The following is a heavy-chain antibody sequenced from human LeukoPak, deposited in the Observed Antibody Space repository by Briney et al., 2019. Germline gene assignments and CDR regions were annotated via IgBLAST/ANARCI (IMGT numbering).Heavy chain of an antibody. V-gene: IGHV3-7*03. J-gene: IGHJ4*02. CDR2: IKQDGSEK. CDR3: ARDGSSLWFGELFYFDY. Sequence: GGSLRLSCAASGFTFSSYWMSWVRQAPGKGLEWVANIKQDGSEKYYVDSVKGRFTISRDNAKNSLYLQMNSLRAEDTAVYYCARDGSSLWFGELFYFDYWGQGPLVTVSS. D-gene: IGHD3-10*01. CDR1: GFTFSSYW.